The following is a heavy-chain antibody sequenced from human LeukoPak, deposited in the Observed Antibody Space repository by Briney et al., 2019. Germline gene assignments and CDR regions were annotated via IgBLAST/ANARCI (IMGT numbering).Heavy chain of an antibody. D-gene: IGHD3-3*01. CDR3: ARDEVEWLFDY. J-gene: IGHJ4*02. Sequence: GGSLRLSCAASGFTFSSYIMNWVRQAPGKGLEWVSSISSSSSYIYYADSVKGRFTISRDNAKNSLYLQMNSLRAEDTAVYYCARDEVEWLFDYWGQGTLVTVSS. V-gene: IGHV3-21*01. CDR2: ISSSSSYI. CDR1: GFTFSSYI.